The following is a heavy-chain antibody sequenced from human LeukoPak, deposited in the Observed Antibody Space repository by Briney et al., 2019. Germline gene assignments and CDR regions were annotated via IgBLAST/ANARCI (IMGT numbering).Heavy chain of an antibody. CDR2: TNHNGST. CDR1: GGSFSDYY. D-gene: IGHD3-22*01. V-gene: IGHV4-34*01. CDR3: ARSERYYYDSSGYYLLDY. J-gene: IGHJ4*02. Sequence: SETLSLTCAVYGGSFSDYYWSWIRQPPGKGLEWIGETNHNGSTNYNPSLKSRVTISVDTSKNQFSLKLSSVTAADTAVYYCARSERYYYDSSGYYLLDYWGQGTLVTVSS.